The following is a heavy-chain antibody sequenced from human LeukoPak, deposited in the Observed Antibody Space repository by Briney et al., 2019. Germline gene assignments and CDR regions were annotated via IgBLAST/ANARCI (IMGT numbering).Heavy chain of an antibody. Sequence: GGSLRLSCAASGFAFSSFAMNWVRQAPGKGLEWVSAISGSGDNTYYADSVKGRFTISRDNSKNTLYLQMNSLRAEDTAVYHCARDRGTTRGGGLDYWGQGTLATVPS. CDR3: ARDRGTTRGGGLDY. CDR2: ISGSGDNT. D-gene: IGHD1-7*01. CDR1: GFAFSSFA. V-gene: IGHV3-23*01. J-gene: IGHJ4*02.